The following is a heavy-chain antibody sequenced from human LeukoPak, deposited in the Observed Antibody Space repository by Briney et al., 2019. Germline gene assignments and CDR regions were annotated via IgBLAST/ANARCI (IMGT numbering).Heavy chain of an antibody. Sequence: ASVKVSCKVSGYTLTELSMHWVRQAPGKGLEWMGGFDPEDGETIYAQKFQGRVTMTEDTSTDTAYMELSSLRSEDTAVYYCARDQGSMIVVRTTNWYFDLWGRGTLVTVSS. J-gene: IGHJ2*01. V-gene: IGHV1-24*01. D-gene: IGHD3-22*01. CDR2: FDPEDGET. CDR1: GYTLTELS. CDR3: ARDQGSMIVVRTTNWYFDL.